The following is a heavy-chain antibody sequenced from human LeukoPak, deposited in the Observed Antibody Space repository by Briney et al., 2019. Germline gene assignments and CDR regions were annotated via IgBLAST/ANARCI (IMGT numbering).Heavy chain of an antibody. CDR3: ARDCSSTSCYAHDY. J-gene: IGHJ4*02. CDR1: GFTSSSYW. Sequence: GGSLRLSCAASGFTSSSYWMHWVRQAPGKGLVWVSRINTDGSSTSYADSVKGRFTISRDNAKNTLYLQMNSLRAEDTAVYYCARDCSSTSCYAHDYWGQGTLVTVSS. V-gene: IGHV3-74*01. CDR2: INTDGSST. D-gene: IGHD2-2*01.